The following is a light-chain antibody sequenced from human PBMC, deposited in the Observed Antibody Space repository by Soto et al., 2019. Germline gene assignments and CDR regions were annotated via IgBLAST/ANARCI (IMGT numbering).Light chain of an antibody. J-gene: IGLJ3*02. CDR3: CSYAGGYAWV. V-gene: IGLV2-11*01. CDR1: RSDVGGYNY. Sequence: QSALTQPRSVSGSPGQSVAISCTGTRSDVGGYNYVSWYQQYPGKAPKLIIYDVTNRPSGVPDRFSGSKSGNTASLTISGLQAEDEADYYCCSYAGGYAWVFGGGTKLTVL. CDR2: DVT.